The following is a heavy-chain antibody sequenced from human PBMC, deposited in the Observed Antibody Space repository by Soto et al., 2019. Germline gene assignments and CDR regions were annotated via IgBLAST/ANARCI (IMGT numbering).Heavy chain of an antibody. V-gene: IGHV3-53*01. CDR3: ARVHDFWSGYYRRSYYYYGMDV. Sequence: GGSLRLSCAASGFTVSSNYMSWVRQAPGKGLEWVSVIYSGGSTYYADSVKGRFTISRDNSKNTLYLQMNSLRAEDTAVYYCARVHDFWSGYYRRSYYYYGMDVWGQGTKVTVSS. D-gene: IGHD3-3*01. J-gene: IGHJ6*02. CDR1: GFTVSSNY. CDR2: IYSGGST.